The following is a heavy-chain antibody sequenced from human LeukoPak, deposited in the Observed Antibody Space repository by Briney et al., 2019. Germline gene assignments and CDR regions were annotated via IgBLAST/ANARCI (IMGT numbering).Heavy chain of an antibody. CDR1: GGSIGSSSYY. CDR3: ARPLHYDFWSGYYTYAFDI. D-gene: IGHD3-3*01. Sequence: PSETLSLTCTVSGGSIGSSSYYWGWIRQPPGKGLEWIGSIYYSGSTYYNPSLKSRVTISVDTSKNQFSLKLSSVTAADTAVYYCARPLHYDFWSGYYTYAFDIWGQGTMVTVSS. J-gene: IGHJ3*02. V-gene: IGHV4-39*01. CDR2: IYYSGST.